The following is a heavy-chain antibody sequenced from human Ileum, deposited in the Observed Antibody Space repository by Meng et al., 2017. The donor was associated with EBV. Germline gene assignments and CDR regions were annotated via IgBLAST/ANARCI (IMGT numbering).Heavy chain of an antibody. Sequence: QVHIREAGQGLLKYSGTLSLTCGVSGDSMTNNNWWTWVRQPPGKGLEWIGEIYHSGSTNYHPSLQSRATISVDMSKKQFSLKLRSVTAADTAVYYCARTGVGLAFDYWGLGTLVTVSS. V-gene: IGHV4-4*02. CDR2: IYHSGST. D-gene: IGHD2-8*01. J-gene: IGHJ4*02. CDR3: ARTGVGLAFDY. CDR1: GDSMTNNNW.